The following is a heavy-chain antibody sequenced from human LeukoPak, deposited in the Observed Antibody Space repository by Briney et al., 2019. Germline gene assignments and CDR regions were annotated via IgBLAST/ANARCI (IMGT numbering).Heavy chain of an antibody. CDR2: ISAYNGNT. V-gene: IGHV1-18*01. CDR1: GGTFSSYA. J-gene: IGHJ4*02. Sequence: ASVKVSCKASGGTFSSYAISWVRQAPGQGLEWMGWISAYNGNTNYAQKLQGRVTMTTDTSTSTAYMELRSLRSDDTAVYYCARAVDSSGWSYYFDYWGQGTLVTVSS. D-gene: IGHD6-19*01. CDR3: ARAVDSSGWSYYFDY.